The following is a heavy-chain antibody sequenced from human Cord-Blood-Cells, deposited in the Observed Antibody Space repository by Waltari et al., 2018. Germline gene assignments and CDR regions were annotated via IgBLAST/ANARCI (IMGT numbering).Heavy chain of an antibody. Sequence: QVQLQQWGAGLLKPSETLSLTCAVYGGSFSGYYWSWIRQPPGKGLEWIGEINHNGSTNYNPSLKSRGTISVDTSKNQFSLKLSSVTAADTAVYYCARGLKGGDIVVVPAAMGGMDVWGQGTTVTVSS. D-gene: IGHD2-2*01. J-gene: IGHJ6*02. CDR1: GGSFSGYY. CDR2: INHNGST. CDR3: ARGLKGGDIVVVPAAMGGMDV. V-gene: IGHV4-34*01.